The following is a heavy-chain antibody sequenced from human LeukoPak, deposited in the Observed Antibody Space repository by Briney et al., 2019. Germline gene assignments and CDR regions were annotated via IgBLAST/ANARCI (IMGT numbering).Heavy chain of an antibody. CDR3: ARGGQGNWPTPFDY. J-gene: IGHJ4*02. D-gene: IGHD1-1*01. V-gene: IGHV3-21*01. Sequence: GGSLRLSCAASGFTFSSYSMTWVRQAPGKGLEWVSSISSSSIYIYYADSVKGRFTIYRDNAKNSLYLQMNSLRAEDTAVYYCARGGQGNWPTPFDYWGQGTLVTVSS. CDR2: ISSSSIYI. CDR1: GFTFSSYS.